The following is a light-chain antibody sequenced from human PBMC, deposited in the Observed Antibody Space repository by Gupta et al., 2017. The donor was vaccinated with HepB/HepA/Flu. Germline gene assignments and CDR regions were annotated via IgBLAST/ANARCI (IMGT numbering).Light chain of an antibody. V-gene: IGLV1-47*01. CDR3: AGWDDDWRAVV. J-gene: IGLJ2*01. CDR2: KNN. Sequence: QSVVTQPPSASGTPGQRVTISCSGSASNIGKNYVYWYQQLPGAAPKLLIWKNNQGPSGVPDRFSGSKSATSASLAISGLQAGDEADYFCAGWDDDWRAVVFGGGTRLTVL. CDR1: ASNIGKNY.